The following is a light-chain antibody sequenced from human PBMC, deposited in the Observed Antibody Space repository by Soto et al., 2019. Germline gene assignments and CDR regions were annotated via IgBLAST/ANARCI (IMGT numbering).Light chain of an antibody. J-gene: IGKJ1*01. CDR1: QSVGRK. CDR2: DAS. CDR3: QEYDIWPPWT. Sequence: EIEMTQSPATLSVSPGERATLSCRSSQSVGRKLAWYQQKPGQAPRLLIYDASNRAMGVPARFSGSGSGTEFTLTISSLQSEDVAVYPCQEYDIWPPWTFRQGTKVEI. V-gene: IGKV3-15*01.